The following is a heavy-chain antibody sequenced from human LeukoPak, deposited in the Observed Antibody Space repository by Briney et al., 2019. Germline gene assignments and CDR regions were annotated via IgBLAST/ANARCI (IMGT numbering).Heavy chain of an antibody. CDR2: IYYTGST. CDR3: VRQDVVVITAATYYYGMDV. Sequence: PSETLSLTCTVSVGFISSYYWSWIRQPPGKGLEWIGYIYYTGSTIYRPSLKSRVTISVDPSRNQFSLKLSSVTAADTAVYYCVRQDVVVITAATYYYGMDVWGQGTTVTVSS. J-gene: IGHJ6*02. CDR1: VGFISSYY. D-gene: IGHD2-2*01. V-gene: IGHV4-59*08.